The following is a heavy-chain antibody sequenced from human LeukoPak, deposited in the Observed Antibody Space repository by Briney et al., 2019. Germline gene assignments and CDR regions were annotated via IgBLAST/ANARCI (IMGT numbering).Heavy chain of an antibody. CDR1: GFTLDDYA. J-gene: IGHJ3*02. CDR3: AKDYSYGSGTSDAFDI. Sequence: GGSLRLSCAASGFTLDDYAMHWARQAQGKGLEWDSGISWNSGSIGYADSVKGRFTISRDNAKNSLYLQMNSLRAEDTALYYCAKDYSYGSGTSDAFDIWGQGTMVTVSS. CDR2: ISWNSGSI. V-gene: IGHV3-9*01. D-gene: IGHD3-10*01.